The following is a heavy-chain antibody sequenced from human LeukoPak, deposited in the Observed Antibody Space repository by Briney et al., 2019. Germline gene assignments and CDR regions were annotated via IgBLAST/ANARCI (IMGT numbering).Heavy chain of an antibody. D-gene: IGHD4-23*01. CDR2: VYYSGYT. V-gene: IGHV4-59*08. Sequence: MTSETLSLTCTVSGGSISGYYWSWIRQPPGKGLEWIGYVYYSGYTKYNSSLKSRITISVDTSKNQFSLRLSAATAADTALYYCARYPYGGNSPFDYWGQGTLVTVSS. CDR1: GGSISGYY. CDR3: ARYPYGGNSPFDY. J-gene: IGHJ4*02.